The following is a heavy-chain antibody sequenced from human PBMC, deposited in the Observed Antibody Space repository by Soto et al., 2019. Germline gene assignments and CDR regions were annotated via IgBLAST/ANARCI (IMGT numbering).Heavy chain of an antibody. CDR3: ARHGVRGYSYGGWFDP. CDR1: GYSFTSYW. J-gene: IGHJ5*02. Sequence: GESLKISCKGSGYSFTSYWISWVRQMPGKGLEWMGRIDPSDSYTNYSPSFQGHVTISADKSISTAYLQWSSLKASDTAMYYCARHGVRGYSYGGWFDPWGQGTLVTVSS. D-gene: IGHD5-18*01. CDR2: IDPSDSYT. V-gene: IGHV5-10-1*01.